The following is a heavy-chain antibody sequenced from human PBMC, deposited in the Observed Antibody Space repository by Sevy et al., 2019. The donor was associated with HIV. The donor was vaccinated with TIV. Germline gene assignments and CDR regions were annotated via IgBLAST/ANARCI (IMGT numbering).Heavy chain of an antibody. CDR1: GGSFSGYY. CDR3: ARLGSSSWENY. Sequence: SETLSLTCAVYGGSFSGYYWSWIRQPPGKGREWIGEINHSGSTNYNPSLKSRVTISVDTSKNQFSLKLSSVTAADTAVYYCARLGSSSWENYWGQGTLVTVSS. V-gene: IGHV4-34*01. J-gene: IGHJ4*02. CDR2: INHSGST. D-gene: IGHD6-6*01.